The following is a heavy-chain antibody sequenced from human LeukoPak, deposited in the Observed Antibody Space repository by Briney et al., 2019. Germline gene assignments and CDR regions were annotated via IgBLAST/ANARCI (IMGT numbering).Heavy chain of an antibody. CDR3: AKNHEGLGY. CDR1: GFTFSSYG. Sequence: GGSLRLSWAASGFTFSSYGMHWVRQAPGKWMEWVAVISYDGSNKYYADSVKGRFTISRDNSKNTLYLQMNSLRAEDTAVYYCAKNHEGLGYWGQGTLVTVSS. J-gene: IGHJ4*02. CDR2: ISYDGSNK. V-gene: IGHV3-30*18.